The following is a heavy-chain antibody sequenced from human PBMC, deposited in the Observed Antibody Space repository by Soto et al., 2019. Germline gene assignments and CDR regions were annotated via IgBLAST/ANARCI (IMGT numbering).Heavy chain of an antibody. Sequence: SETLSLTCAVYGGSFSGYYWSWIRQPPGKGLEWIGEINHSGSTNYNPSLKSRVTISVDTSKNQFSLKLSSVTAADTAVYYCAGFDVDTAMEKNYYYYGMDVWGQGTTVTVSS. D-gene: IGHD5-18*01. V-gene: IGHV4-34*01. CDR1: GGSFSGYY. CDR2: INHSGST. CDR3: AGFDVDTAMEKNYYYYGMDV. J-gene: IGHJ6*02.